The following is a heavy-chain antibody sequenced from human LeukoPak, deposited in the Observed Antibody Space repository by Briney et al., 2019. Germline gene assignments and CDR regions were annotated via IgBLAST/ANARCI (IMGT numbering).Heavy chain of an antibody. CDR3: AREGSSSWYADNWFDP. Sequence: SETLSLTCTVSGGSISSYYWSWLRQPPGEGLEWIGYIYYSGSTNYNPSLKSRVTISVDTSKNQFSLKLSSVTAADTAVYYCAREGSSSWYADNWFDPWGQGTLVTVSS. J-gene: IGHJ5*02. V-gene: IGHV4-59*01. CDR1: GGSISSYY. CDR2: IYYSGST. D-gene: IGHD6-13*01.